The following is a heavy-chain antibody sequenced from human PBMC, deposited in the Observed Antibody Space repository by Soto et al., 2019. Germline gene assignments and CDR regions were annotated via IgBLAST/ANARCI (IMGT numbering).Heavy chain of an antibody. CDR3: AKVCSVFSSSWYVY. Sequence: PGGSLRLSCAASGFTLYHYDMHWVRQAPGKGLEWVSGIGWNSGTIGYADSVKGRFTISRDNAKNSLYLQMNSLRAEDTALHYCAKVCSVFSSSWYVYWGQGTMVT. J-gene: IGHJ4*02. CDR1: GFTLYHYD. D-gene: IGHD6-13*01. V-gene: IGHV3-9*01. CDR2: IGWNSGTI.